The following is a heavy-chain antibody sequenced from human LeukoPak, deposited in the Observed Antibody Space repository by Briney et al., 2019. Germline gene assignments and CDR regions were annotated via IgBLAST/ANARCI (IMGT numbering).Heavy chain of an antibody. CDR2: IIPIFGTA. CDR1: GGTFSSYA. CDR3: ARGNDILTGYFF. Sequence: SVKVSCKASGGTFSSYAISWVRRAPGQGLEWMGGIIPIFGTANYAQRFQGRVTITADESTSTAYMELSSLRSEDTAVYYCARGNDILTGYFFWGQGTLVTVSS. J-gene: IGHJ4*02. V-gene: IGHV1-69*13. D-gene: IGHD3-9*01.